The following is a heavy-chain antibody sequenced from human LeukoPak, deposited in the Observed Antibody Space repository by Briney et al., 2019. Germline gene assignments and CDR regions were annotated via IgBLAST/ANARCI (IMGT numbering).Heavy chain of an antibody. J-gene: IGHJ5*02. Sequence: GGSLRLSCAASGFTFSSYSMNWVRQAPGKGLEWVSSISSSISYIYYADSVKGRFPISRDNAKNSLYLQMNSLRAEDTAVYSCARVLGRYCSSTSCSPWFDPWGQGTLVTVSS. CDR1: GFTFSSYS. CDR2: ISSSISYI. CDR3: ARVLGRYCSSTSCSPWFDP. V-gene: IGHV3-21*01. D-gene: IGHD2-2*01.